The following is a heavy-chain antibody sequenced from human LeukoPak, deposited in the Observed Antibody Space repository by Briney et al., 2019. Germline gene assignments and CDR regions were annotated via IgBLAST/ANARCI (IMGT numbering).Heavy chain of an antibody. CDR1: GGTFSSYA. Sequence: SVKVSCKASGGTFSSYAISWVRQAPGQGLEWMGRIIPIFGTANYAQKFQGRVTMTRNTSISTAYMELSSLRSEDTAVYYCARSTYYDILTGFFGAFDIWGQGTMVTVSS. V-gene: IGHV1-69*05. CDR2: IIPIFGTA. D-gene: IGHD3-9*01. CDR3: ARSTYYDILTGFFGAFDI. J-gene: IGHJ3*02.